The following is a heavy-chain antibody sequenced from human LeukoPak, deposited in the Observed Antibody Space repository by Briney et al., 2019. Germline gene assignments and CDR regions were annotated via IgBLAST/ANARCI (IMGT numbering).Heavy chain of an antibody. D-gene: IGHD1-7*01. CDR2: INHSGST. V-gene: IGHV4-34*01. CDR3: ARNTFNWNSFDI. J-gene: IGHJ3*02. Sequence: NPSETLSLTCAVYGGSFSGYYWSWIRQPPGKGLEWIGEINHSGSTNYNPSLKSRVTISVDTSKNQSSLKLSSVTAADTAVYYCARNTFNWNSFDIWGQRTMVTVSS. CDR1: GGSFSGYY.